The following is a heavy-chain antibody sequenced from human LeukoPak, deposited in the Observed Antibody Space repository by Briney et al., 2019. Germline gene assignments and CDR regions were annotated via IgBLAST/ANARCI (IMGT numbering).Heavy chain of an antibody. J-gene: IGHJ6*04. CDR3: ARGYDILTGYSPFFYYGMDV. CDR2: ISSSSSYT. Sequence: GGSLRLSCAASGFTFSDYYMSWIRQAPGKGLEWVSYISSSSSYTNYADSVKGRFTIPRDNAKNSLYLQMNSLRAEDTAVYYCARGYDILTGYSPFFYYGMDVWGKGTTVTVSS. D-gene: IGHD3-9*01. V-gene: IGHV3-11*06. CDR1: GFTFSDYY.